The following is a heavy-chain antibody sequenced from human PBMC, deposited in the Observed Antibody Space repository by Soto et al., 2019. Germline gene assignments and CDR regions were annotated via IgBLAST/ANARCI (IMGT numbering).Heavy chain of an antibody. CDR3: AREGPAPYYYYGMDV. CDR1: GYSFTTYG. V-gene: IGHV1-18*01. CDR2: ISAYNGNT. J-gene: IGHJ6*02. Sequence: QVQLVQSGGEVKKPGASVKVSCKTSGYSFTTYGISWVRQAPGQGLEWMGWISAYNGNTNYAQKLQDRVTMTTDTYTSTGYMELRSLRSDDTAVYYCAREGPAPYYYYGMDVWGQGSTVTVSS.